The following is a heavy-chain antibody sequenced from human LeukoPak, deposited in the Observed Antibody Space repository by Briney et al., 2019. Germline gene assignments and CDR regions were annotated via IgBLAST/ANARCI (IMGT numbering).Heavy chain of an antibody. Sequence: GESLKISFKGSGYDFSTYYIGWVRQLPGKGLEWMGVIYPGDYDTTYSPSFEDEVTMSVDKSSSSAYLQWRSLKASDTAMYYCARLMLFEYGDYGDAFDIWGQGTMVTVSS. CDR3: ARLMLFEYGDYGDAFDI. CDR2: IYPGDYDT. D-gene: IGHD4-17*01. J-gene: IGHJ3*02. V-gene: IGHV5-51*01. CDR1: GYDFSTYY.